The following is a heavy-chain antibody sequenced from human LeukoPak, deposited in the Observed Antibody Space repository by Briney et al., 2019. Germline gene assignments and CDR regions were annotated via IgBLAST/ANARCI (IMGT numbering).Heavy chain of an antibody. D-gene: IGHD2-15*01. CDR3: AKDIESGVVDY. CDR1: GFTFSSQS. J-gene: IGHJ4*02. Sequence: GGSLRLSCAASGFTFSSQSMSWVRQAPGRGLEWVSTITYSGGSTFYTDSVKGRFTISRDNSKNTLYLQMNSLRAEDTAVYYCAKDIESGVVDYWGQGTLVTVSS. CDR2: ITYSGGST. V-gene: IGHV3-23*01.